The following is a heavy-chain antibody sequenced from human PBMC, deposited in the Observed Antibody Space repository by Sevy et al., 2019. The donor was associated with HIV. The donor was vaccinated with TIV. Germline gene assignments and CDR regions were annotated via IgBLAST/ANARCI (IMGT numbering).Heavy chain of an antibody. CDR2: IYFSGST. Sequence: SETLSLICTVSGGSIGRNSYDWGWIRQSPGKGLEWIGSIYFSGSTNYATSLKSRVTISVDSSKNQLSLKMRSVTATDTAVYYCARRGGIVHRGFDYWGQGTLVTVSS. D-gene: IGHD2-21*01. CDR1: GGSIGRNSYD. J-gene: IGHJ4*02. V-gene: IGHV4-39*01. CDR3: ARRGGIVHRGFDY.